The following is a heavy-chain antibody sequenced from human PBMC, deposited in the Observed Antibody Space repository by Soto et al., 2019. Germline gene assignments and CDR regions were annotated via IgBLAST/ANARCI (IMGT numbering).Heavy chain of an antibody. J-gene: IGHJ6*03. CDR3: ARGSYDFWSGSYMDV. V-gene: IGHV3-7*01. CDR2: IKQDGSEK. CDR1: GFTFSSYW. D-gene: IGHD3-3*01. Sequence: EVQLVESGGGLVQPGGSLRLSCAASGFTFSSYWMSWVRQAPEKGLEWVANIKQDGSEKYYVDSVKGRFTISRDNAKNSLYLQMNSLRAEDTAVYYCARGSYDFWSGSYMDVWGKGTTVTVSS.